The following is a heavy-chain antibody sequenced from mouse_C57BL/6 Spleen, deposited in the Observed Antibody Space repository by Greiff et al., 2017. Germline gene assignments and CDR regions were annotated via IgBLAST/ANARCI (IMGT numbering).Heavy chain of an antibody. CDR2: IHPNSGST. CDR3: ERRTALAWLAY. D-gene: IGHD3-3*01. V-gene: IGHV1-64*01. CDR1: GYTFTSYW. Sequence: QVQLQQPGAELVKPGASVKLSCKASGYTFTSYWMHWVKQRPGQGLEWIGMIHPNSGSTNYNEKFKSKATVTVDKSSSTAYMQLSSLTSEDAAVYYCERRTALAWLAYWGQGTLVTVSA. J-gene: IGHJ3*01.